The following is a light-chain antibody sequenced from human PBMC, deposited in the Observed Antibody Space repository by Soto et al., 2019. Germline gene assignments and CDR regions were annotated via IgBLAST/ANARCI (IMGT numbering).Light chain of an antibody. Sequence: QSALTQPASVSGSPGQSITISCTGTSSDVGTYNHVSWYQQHPGKAPQLIIYEVFNRPSGLSDRFSASKSGNTASLTISGLQAEDEAEYYCCSFTTRSTLVCGTGTKVTVL. J-gene: IGLJ1*01. CDR1: SSDVGTYNH. CDR3: CSFTTRSTLV. V-gene: IGLV2-14*01. CDR2: EVF.